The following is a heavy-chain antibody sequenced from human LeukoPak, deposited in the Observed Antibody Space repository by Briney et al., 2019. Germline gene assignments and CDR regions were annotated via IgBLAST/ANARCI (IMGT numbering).Heavy chain of an antibody. CDR1: DSSISSDY. V-gene: IGHV4-59*01. Sequence: SETLSLTCTVSDSSISSDYWSWIRQPPGKGLECIGYIYYSGSTNYNPSLKSRVTISLDTSKNQFSLKLSSVTAADTAVYYCARLAAAAHNYYFDYWGQGTLFTVSS. J-gene: IGHJ4*02. CDR2: IYYSGST. D-gene: IGHD6-25*01. CDR3: ARLAAAAHNYYFDY.